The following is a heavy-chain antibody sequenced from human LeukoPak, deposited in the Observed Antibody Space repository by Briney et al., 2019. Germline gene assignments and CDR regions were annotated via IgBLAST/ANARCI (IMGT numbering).Heavy chain of an antibody. D-gene: IGHD1-14*01. V-gene: IGHV1-2*02. J-gene: IGHJ4*02. Sequence: ASVKVSCKASGYTFTSYYMHWVRQAPGQGLEWMGWINPNSGGTNYAQKFQGRVTMTRDTSISTAYMELSRLRSDDTAVYYCVFWNQRRVFDYWGQGTLVTVSS. CDR3: VFWNQRRVFDY. CDR2: INPNSGGT. CDR1: GYTFTSYY.